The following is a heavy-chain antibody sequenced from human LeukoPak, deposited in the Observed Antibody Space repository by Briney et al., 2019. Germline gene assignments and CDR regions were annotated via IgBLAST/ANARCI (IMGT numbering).Heavy chain of an antibody. D-gene: IGHD3-22*01. CDR2: IRYDGTKK. CDR1: GFTFSSYG. J-gene: IGHJ4*02. V-gene: IGHV3-30*02. Sequence: PGGSLRLSCAASGFTFSSYGMHWVRQAPGKGLEWVAFIRYDGTKKYYADSVKGRFTISRDNSKNTLYLQMDSLRAEDTAVYYCAVSDSSGYYCLDYWGQGPLVTVSS. CDR3: AVSDSSGYYCLDY.